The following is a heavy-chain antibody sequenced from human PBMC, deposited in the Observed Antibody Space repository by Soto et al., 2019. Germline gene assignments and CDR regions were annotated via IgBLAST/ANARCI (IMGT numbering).Heavy chain of an antibody. J-gene: IGHJ6*02. CDR3: ARDLKGALDYADYTDYYYYGMDV. CDR1: GGSITSYY. D-gene: IGHD4-17*01. Sequence: SETLSLTCNVSGGSITSYYWSWIRQPPGKGLEWIGDIYYSGGANYNPSLKSRVTMSVDTSKSQFSLKLSSVTAADTAVYFCARDLKGALDYADYTDYYYYGMDVWGQGTTVTVS. V-gene: IGHV4-59*01. CDR2: IYYSGGA.